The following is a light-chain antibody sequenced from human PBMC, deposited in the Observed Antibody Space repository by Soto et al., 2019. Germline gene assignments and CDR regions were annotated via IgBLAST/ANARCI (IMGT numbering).Light chain of an antibody. Sequence: ETVMTQSPATLSVSPGERATLSCRASQSISSDLAWYQQKPGQAPRLLIYGASTTATGIPGRFSGSGSGREFTLTISILQSEDFAVYYCQQYNNWPRTFGQGTKLEIK. J-gene: IGKJ2*01. CDR1: QSISSD. CDR2: GAS. V-gene: IGKV3-15*01. CDR3: QQYNNWPRT.